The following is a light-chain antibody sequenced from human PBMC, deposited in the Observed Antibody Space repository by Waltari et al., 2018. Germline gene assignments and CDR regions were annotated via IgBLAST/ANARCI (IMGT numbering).Light chain of an antibody. J-gene: IGLJ1*01. CDR1: SLLRYS. V-gene: IGLV3-19*01. Sequence: SSDFTQEPAVSVALGQTVRITCRGHSLLRYSATWYPQKPGQAPILVIYGKNNRPFAGPARFSGSTSGNTASLPIAGAQAEDEADYYCNSRDSSRNYYVFGGGTTVTVL. CDR3: NSRDSSRNYYV. CDR2: GKN.